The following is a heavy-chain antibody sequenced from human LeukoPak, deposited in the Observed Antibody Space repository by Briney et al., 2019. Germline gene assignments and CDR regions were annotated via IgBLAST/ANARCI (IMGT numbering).Heavy chain of an antibody. V-gene: IGHV4-39*07. CDR2: IYYSGST. D-gene: IGHD5-18*01. CDR3: ARDLGYTYGSSVGD. Sequence: SEPLSLTCTVSGGSISSSSYYWGWIRQPPGKGLEWIGSIYYSGSTYYNPSLKSRVTISLDTSKNQFSLKLSSVTAADTAVYYCARDLGYTYGSSVGDWGQGTLVTVSS. J-gene: IGHJ4*02. CDR1: GGSISSSSYY.